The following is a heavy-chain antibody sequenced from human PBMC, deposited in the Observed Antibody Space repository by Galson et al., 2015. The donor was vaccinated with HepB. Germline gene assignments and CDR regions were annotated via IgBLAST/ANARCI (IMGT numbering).Heavy chain of an antibody. V-gene: IGHV4-59*08. J-gene: IGHJ5*02. CDR3: ARQGRMATASWFDP. CDR1: GGSISSYY. Sequence: LSLTCTVSGGSISSYYWNWIRQPPGKGLEWIGDIYYSGSTNYNPSLKSRVTISVDTSKNQFSLKLTSVTAADTAVYYCARQGRMATASWFDPWGQGTLVTVSS. CDR2: IYYSGST. D-gene: IGHD6-13*01.